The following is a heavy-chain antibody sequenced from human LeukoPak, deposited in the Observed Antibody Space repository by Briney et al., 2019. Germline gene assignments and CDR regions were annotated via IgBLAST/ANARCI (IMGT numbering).Heavy chain of an antibody. Sequence: SETLSLTCTVSGGSISSYYWSWIRQPPGKGLEWIGYIYTSGSTNYNPSLKSRVTISVDTSKNQFSLKLSSVTAADTAVYYCARLAPYCGGDCYYPTFYYYYMDVWGKGTTVTVSS. CDR1: GGSISSYY. V-gene: IGHV4-4*09. D-gene: IGHD2-21*02. CDR2: IYTSGST. J-gene: IGHJ6*03. CDR3: ARLAPYCGGDCYYPTFYYYYMDV.